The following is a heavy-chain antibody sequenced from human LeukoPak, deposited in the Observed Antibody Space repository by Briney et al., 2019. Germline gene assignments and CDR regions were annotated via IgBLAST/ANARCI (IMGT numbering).Heavy chain of an antibody. Sequence: PGGSLRLSCAASGFTFSSYGMSWVRQAPGKGLEWVSAISGSGGSTYYADSVKGRFTISRDNSKNTLYLQMNSLRAEDTAVYYCARVRNVNSVAGTVDYWGQGTLVTVSS. CDR2: ISGSGGST. CDR3: ARVRNVNSVAGTVDY. J-gene: IGHJ4*02. CDR1: GFTFSSYG. D-gene: IGHD6-19*01. V-gene: IGHV3-23*01.